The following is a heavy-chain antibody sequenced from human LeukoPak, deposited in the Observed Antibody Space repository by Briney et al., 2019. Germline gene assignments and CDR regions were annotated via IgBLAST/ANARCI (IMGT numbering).Heavy chain of an antibody. CDR1: GFTFSSYA. CDR2: ITGGGTTT. D-gene: IGHD6-13*01. J-gene: IGHJ6*04. Sequence: GGSLRLSCAASGFTFSSYAMSWVRQAPRKGLEWVSGITGGGTTTYYAESVKGRLTVSRDNSKNTLYLQMNSLRAEDTAVYYCAKDHPPYSSSSYWMDVWGKGTTVTVSS. V-gene: IGHV3-23*01. CDR3: AKDHPPYSSSSYWMDV.